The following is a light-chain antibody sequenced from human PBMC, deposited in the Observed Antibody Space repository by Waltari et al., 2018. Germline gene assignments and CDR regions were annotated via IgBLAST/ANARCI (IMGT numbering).Light chain of an antibody. V-gene: IGKV1-39*01. J-gene: IGKJ1*01. CDR1: QSISSY. Sequence: DIQITQSPSSLSASVGDRVTITCRASQSISSYLNWYQQKPGKAPKLLIYAASSLQSGVPSRFSGSGSGTDFTLTISSLEPEDFAVYYCQQRNTWWTFGQGTKVEIK. CDR2: AAS. CDR3: QQRNTWWT.